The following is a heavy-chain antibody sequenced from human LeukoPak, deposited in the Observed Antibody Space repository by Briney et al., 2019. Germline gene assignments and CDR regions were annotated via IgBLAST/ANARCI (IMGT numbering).Heavy chain of an antibody. CDR1: GGSISNSGYY. D-gene: IGHD6-13*01. CDR2: IHYSDSA. J-gene: IGHJ4*02. Sequence: SETLSLTCAVSGGSISNSGYYWAWIRQPPGKGLEYIGNIHYSDSALYNPSLQSRATILVDTSKNQFSLKLSSVTAADTAVYYCARRRAAAGPFDYWGQGTLVTVSS. CDR3: ARRRAAAGPFDY. V-gene: IGHV4-39*01.